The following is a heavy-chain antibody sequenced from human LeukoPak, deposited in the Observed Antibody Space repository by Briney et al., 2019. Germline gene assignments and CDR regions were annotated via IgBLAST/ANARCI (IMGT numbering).Heavy chain of an antibody. J-gene: IGHJ3*02. CDR3: AREVGPEPHDAFDI. Sequence: ASVKVSCKASGYTFTSYGISWVRQAPGQGLEWMGIINPSGGSTSYAQKFQGRVTMTRDTSTSTVYMELSSLRSEDTAVYYCAREVGPEPHDAFDIWGQGTMVTVSS. D-gene: IGHD1-14*01. V-gene: IGHV1-46*01. CDR1: GYTFTSYG. CDR2: INPSGGST.